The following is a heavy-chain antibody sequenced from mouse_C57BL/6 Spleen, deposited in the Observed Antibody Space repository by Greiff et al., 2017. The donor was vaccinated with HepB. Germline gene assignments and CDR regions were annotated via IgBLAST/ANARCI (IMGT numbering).Heavy chain of an antibody. Sequence: VQLQQSGPVLVKPGASVKMSCKASGYTFTDYYMNWVKQSHGKSLEWIGVINPYNGGTSYNQKFKGKATLTVDKSSSTAYMELNSLTSEDSAVYYCASDYYGSSFDYWGQGTTLTVSS. CDR2: INPYNGGT. D-gene: IGHD1-1*01. J-gene: IGHJ2*01. V-gene: IGHV1-19*01. CDR1: GYTFTDYY. CDR3: ASDYYGSSFDY.